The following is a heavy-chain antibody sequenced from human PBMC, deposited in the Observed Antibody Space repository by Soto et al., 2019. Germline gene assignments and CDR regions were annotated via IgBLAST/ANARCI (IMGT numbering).Heavy chain of an antibody. V-gene: IGHV1-69*13. CDR1: GGTFSSYA. CDR3: ALVQQPPNYFDY. J-gene: IGHJ4*02. Sequence: SVKVSCKASGGTFSSYAISWVRQAPGQGLEWMGGIIPIFGTANYAQKFQGRVTITADESTSTAYMELSSLRSEDTAVYYCALVQQPPNYFDYWGQGTLVTVSS. D-gene: IGHD2-2*01. CDR2: IIPIFGTA.